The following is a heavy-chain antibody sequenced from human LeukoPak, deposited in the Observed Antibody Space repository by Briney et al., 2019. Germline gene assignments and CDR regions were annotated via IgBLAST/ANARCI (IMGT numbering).Heavy chain of an antibody. V-gene: IGHV3-23*01. Sequence: GGSLRLSCAASGFTFNNYAMNWVRQAPGKGLEWVSAISGSGGSTYYADSVKGRFTISRDNSKNTLYLQMNSLRAEDTAVYYCAKDQPYYYDSSGYPDYWGQGTLVTVSS. CDR2: ISGSGGST. D-gene: IGHD3-22*01. CDR3: AKDQPYYYDSSGYPDY. J-gene: IGHJ4*02. CDR1: GFTFNNYA.